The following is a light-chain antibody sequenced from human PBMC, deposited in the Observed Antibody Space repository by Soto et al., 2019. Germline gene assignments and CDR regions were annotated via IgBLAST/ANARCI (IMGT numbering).Light chain of an antibody. Sequence: QSVLTQPPSVSGSPGQSVTISCTGTSSDVGSYNRVSWYQQPPGTAPKLMIYEVRNRPSGVPDRFSGSKSGNTASLTISGLQAEDEADYYCNSYTSSSTYVFGTGTKLTVL. J-gene: IGLJ1*01. CDR1: SSDVGSYNR. CDR2: EVR. V-gene: IGLV2-18*02. CDR3: NSYTSSSTYV.